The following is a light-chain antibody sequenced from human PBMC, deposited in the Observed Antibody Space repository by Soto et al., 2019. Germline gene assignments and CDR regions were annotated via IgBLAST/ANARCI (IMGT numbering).Light chain of an antibody. J-gene: IGLJ1*01. CDR2: DVS. V-gene: IGLV2-11*01. CDR1: SSDVGGYNY. Sequence: QSALTQPRSVSGSPGQSVTISCTGTSSDVGGYNYVSWYQQHPGKAPKVMTYDVSERPSGVPDRFSGSKSGNTASLTISGLQAEDEADYYCCSYAGSPRYVFGTGTQLTVL. CDR3: CSYAGSPRYV.